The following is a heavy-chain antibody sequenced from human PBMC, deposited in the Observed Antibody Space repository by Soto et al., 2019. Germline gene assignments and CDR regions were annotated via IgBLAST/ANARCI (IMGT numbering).Heavy chain of an antibody. D-gene: IGHD1-1*01. V-gene: IGHV4-39*07. CDR1: GGSISSSSYY. Sequence: PSETLSLTCTVSGGSISSSSYYWGWIRQPPGKGLEWIGSIYYSGSTYYNPSLKSRVTISVDKSKNQFSLKLSSVTAADTAVYYCARGHGDYPNKKLERQTRLFLAPRSFDYWGQGTLVTVSS. CDR2: IYYSGST. CDR3: ARGHGDYPNKKLERQTRLFLAPRSFDY. J-gene: IGHJ4*02.